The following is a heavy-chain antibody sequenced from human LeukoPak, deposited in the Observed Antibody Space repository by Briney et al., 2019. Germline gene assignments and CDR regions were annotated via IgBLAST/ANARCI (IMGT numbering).Heavy chain of an antibody. CDR3: ARGEGPNWFVDY. Sequence: TGGSLRLSCAASGFTFSSYEMNWVRQAPGKGLEWVSYISSSGSTIYYADSVKGRFTISRDNAKNSLYLQMNSLRAEDTAVYYCARGEGPNWFVDYWGQGTLVTVSS. V-gene: IGHV3-48*03. CDR2: ISSSGSTI. D-gene: IGHD7-27*01. J-gene: IGHJ4*02. CDR1: GFTFSSYE.